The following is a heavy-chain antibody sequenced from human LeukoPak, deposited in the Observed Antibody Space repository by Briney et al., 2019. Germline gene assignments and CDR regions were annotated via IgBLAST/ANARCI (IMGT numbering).Heavy chain of an antibody. J-gene: IGHJ4*02. D-gene: IGHD2-8*01. CDR3: ARDLSGNKYGYFDY. Sequence: ASVEVSCKASGYTFASYYMHWVRQAPGRGLEWMGIINPSGGSTTYAQKLQGRVTMTRDTSTSTVYMELSSLRAEDTAVYYCARDLSGNKYGYFDYWGQGTLVTVSS. CDR1: GYTFASYY. V-gene: IGHV1-46*01. CDR2: INPSGGST.